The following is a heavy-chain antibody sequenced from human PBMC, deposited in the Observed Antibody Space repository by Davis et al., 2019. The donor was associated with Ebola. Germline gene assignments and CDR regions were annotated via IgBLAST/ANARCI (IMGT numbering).Heavy chain of an antibody. Sequence: SETLSLTCTVSGGSISSSSYYWGWIRQPPGKGLEWIGYIYYSGSTNYNPSLKSRVTISVDTSKNQFSLKLSSVTAADTAVYYCARGCRSLGKDAFDIWGQGTMVTVSS. CDR3: ARGCRSLGKDAFDI. CDR1: GGSISSSSYY. CDR2: IYYSGST. J-gene: IGHJ3*02. V-gene: IGHV4-61*05. D-gene: IGHD7-27*01.